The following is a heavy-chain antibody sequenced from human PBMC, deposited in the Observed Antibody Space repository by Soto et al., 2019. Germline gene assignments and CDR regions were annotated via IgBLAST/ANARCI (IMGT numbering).Heavy chain of an antibody. CDR2: IYYSGST. J-gene: IGHJ6*02. Sequence: SETLSLTCTVSGGSISSYYWSWIRQPPGKGLEWIGYIYYSGSTNYNPSLKSRVTISVDTSKNQFSLKLSSVTAADTAVYYCARRQMATIFGMDVWGQGTTVTVSS. CDR3: ARRQMATIFGMDV. CDR1: GGSISSYY. D-gene: IGHD5-12*01. V-gene: IGHV4-59*01.